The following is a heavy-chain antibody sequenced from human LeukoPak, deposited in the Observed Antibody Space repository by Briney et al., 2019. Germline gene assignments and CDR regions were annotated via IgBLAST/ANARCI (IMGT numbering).Heavy chain of an antibody. CDR2: ITWDGSST. D-gene: IGHD4-17*01. V-gene: IGHV3-43*01. J-gene: IGHJ3*02. CDR3: AKDTTVTTLVGAFDM. CDR1: GFMFRDYT. Sequence: GGSLRLSCAASGFMFRDYTMHWVRQAPGKGLEWVFLITWDGSSTDYGDSVKGRFTISRDNSKKFLSLQMNSLGTEDTAFYYCAKDTTVTTLVGAFDMWGQGTMVTVSS.